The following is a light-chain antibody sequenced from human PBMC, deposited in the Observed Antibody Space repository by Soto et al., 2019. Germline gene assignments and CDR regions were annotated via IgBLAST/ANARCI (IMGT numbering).Light chain of an antibody. V-gene: IGKV3-20*01. Sequence: EIVLTQSPGTLSLSPGERATLSCRASQSVSSSYLAWYQQKPGQAPRLLIYGASSRATGIPDRFSGSGSGTDFTLTISRLEPEDFEVYYCQQYGSSPQTFGEGPKVDIX. CDR2: GAS. J-gene: IGKJ1*01. CDR3: QQYGSSPQT. CDR1: QSVSSSY.